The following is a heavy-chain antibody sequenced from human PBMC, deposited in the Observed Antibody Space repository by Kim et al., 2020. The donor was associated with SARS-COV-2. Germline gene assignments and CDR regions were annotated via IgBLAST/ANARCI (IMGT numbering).Heavy chain of an antibody. CDR2: IYYSRCT. Sequence: SETLSLTFTVSGGSISSYYWSWIRQPPGKGLEWIGYIYYSRCTNYNPSPKRRVSISVDTSKNQSSPKLSSVTAAATHRYNHSRLVSWCAFYLYHWAQCTL. D-gene: IGHD3-16*01. CDR3: SRLVSWCAFYLYH. V-gene: IGHV4-59*08. CDR1: GGSISSYY. J-gene: IGHJ1*01.